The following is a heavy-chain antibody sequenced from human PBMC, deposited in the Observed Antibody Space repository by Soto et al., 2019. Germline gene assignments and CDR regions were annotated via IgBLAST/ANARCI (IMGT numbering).Heavy chain of an antibody. CDR2: ISGSGGST. CDR3: AKEKSILVVGAGIFRECYYGMDV. CDR1: GFTFSSYA. J-gene: IGHJ6*02. Sequence: GGSLRLSCAASGFTFSSYAMSWVRQAPWKGLEWVSAISGSGGSTYYADSVKGRFTISRDNSKNTLHLQMNSLRAEDTAVYYYAKEKSILVVGAGIFRECYYGMDVWGRGTTVAVSS. V-gene: IGHV3-23*01. D-gene: IGHD2-2*01.